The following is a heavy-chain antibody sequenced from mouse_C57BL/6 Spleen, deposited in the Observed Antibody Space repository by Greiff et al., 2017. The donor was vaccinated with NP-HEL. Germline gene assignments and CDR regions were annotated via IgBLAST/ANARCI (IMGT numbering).Heavy chain of an antibody. J-gene: IGHJ4*01. D-gene: IGHD1-1*01. V-gene: IGHV5-6*01. CDR3: ARVTTVVARRGYYAMDY. CDR1: GFTFSSYG. Sequence: EVKLMESGGDLVKPGGSLKLSCAASGFTFSSYGMSWVRQTPYKRLEWVATISSGGSYTYYPASVKGRFTISRDNAKNTLYLQMSSLKSEDTAMYYCARVTTVVARRGYYAMDYWGQGTSVTVSS. CDR2: ISSGGSYT.